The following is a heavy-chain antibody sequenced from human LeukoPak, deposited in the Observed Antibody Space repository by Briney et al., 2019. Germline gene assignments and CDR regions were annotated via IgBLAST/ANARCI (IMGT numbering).Heavy chain of an antibody. Sequence: GGSLRLSCAASGFTFRSYGMHWVRQAPGKGLEWVAVIWYDGSNKYYADSVKGRFTVSRDNSKNTLYLQMNSLTAEDTAIYYCAKDRVMVPSGNFDYWGQGTLVTVSS. J-gene: IGHJ4*02. D-gene: IGHD4/OR15-4a*01. V-gene: IGHV3-33*06. CDR3: AKDRVMVPSGNFDY. CDR1: GFTFRSYG. CDR2: IWYDGSNK.